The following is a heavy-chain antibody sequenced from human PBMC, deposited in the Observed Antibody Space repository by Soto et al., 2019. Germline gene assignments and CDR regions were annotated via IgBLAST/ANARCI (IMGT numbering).Heavy chain of an antibody. CDR3: ARGQELNYDSSGYPFAY. J-gene: IGHJ4*02. CDR1: GFTFSDYY. V-gene: IGHV3-11*06. D-gene: IGHD3-22*01. Sequence: GGSLRLSCAASGFTFSDYYMSWIRQAPGKGLEWISYISSSSSYTNYADSVKGRFTISRDNAKNSLYLQMNSLRAEDTAVYYCARGQELNYDSSGYPFAYWGQGSLVTVSS. CDR2: ISSSSSYT.